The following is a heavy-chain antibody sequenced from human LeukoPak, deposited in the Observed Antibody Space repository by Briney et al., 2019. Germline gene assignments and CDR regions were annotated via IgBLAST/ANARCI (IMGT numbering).Heavy chain of an antibody. D-gene: IGHD6-19*01. V-gene: IGHV1-8*01. Sequence: ASVKVSCKASGYTFTSYDINWVRQATGQGLEWMGWMNPNSGNTGYAQKFQGRVTMTRNTSISTAYMELSSLRSEDTAVYYCARAPMKGWLGPYYCYYYMDVWGKGTTVTVSS. CDR3: ARAPMKGWLGPYYCYYYMDV. CDR1: GYTFTSYD. J-gene: IGHJ6*03. CDR2: MNPNSGNT.